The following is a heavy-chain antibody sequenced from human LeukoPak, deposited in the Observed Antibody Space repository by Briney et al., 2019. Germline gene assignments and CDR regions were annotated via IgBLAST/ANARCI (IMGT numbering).Heavy chain of an antibody. Sequence: GASLQISCKGSGSSFTSYWIGWVRQMPGKGLEWMGIIYPGDSDTRYSPSFQGQVTISADKSISTAYLQWSSLKASDTGMYYCARQEIPIYRPYMDVLGQGTTGTVSS. J-gene: IGHJ6*02. D-gene: IGHD5-24*01. CDR1: GSSFTSYW. CDR2: IYPGDSDT. V-gene: IGHV5-51*01. CDR3: ARQEIPIYRPYMDV.